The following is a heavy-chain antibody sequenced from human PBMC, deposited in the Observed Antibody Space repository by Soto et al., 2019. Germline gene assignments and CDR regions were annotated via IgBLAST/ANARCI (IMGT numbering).Heavy chain of an antibody. J-gene: IGHJ5*02. CDR2: IYYSGST. CDR1: GGSISSGDYY. D-gene: IGHD3-3*01. CDR3: ARERGGGYYDFWSGHKTRNWFDP. Sequence: QVQLQESGPGLVKPSQTLSLTCTVSGGSISSGDYYWSWIRQPPGKGLEWIGYIYYSGSTYYNPSLKSRVTISVDTSKNQFSLKLSSVTAADTAVYYCARERGGGYYDFWSGHKTRNWFDPWGQGTLVTVSS. V-gene: IGHV4-30-4*01.